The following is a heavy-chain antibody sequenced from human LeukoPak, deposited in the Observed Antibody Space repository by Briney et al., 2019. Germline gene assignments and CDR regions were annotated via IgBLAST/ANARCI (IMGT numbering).Heavy chain of an antibody. CDR3: AREMVRGGWFYMDV. V-gene: IGHV7-4-1*02. CDR2: INTNTGNP. Sequence: GASVKVSCKASGYTFTSYAMNWVRQALGQGLEWMGWINTNTGNPTYAQGFTGRFVFSLDTSVSTAYLQISSLKAEDTAVYYCAREMVRGGWFYMDVWGKGTTVTVSS. CDR1: GYTFTSYA. J-gene: IGHJ6*03. D-gene: IGHD3-10*01.